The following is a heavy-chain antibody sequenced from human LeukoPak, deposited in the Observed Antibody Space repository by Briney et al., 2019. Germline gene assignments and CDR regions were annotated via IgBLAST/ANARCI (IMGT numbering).Heavy chain of an antibody. CDR3: AREALRTSIDS. D-gene: IGHD3-3*01. CDR1: GFRISGYS. J-gene: IGHJ4*02. CDR2: ISHCSRTT. V-gene: IGHV3-48*04. Sequence: PGGSLRLSCVASGFRISGYSFNWVRQVPGKGLEWVSFISHCSRTTYYADSVKGRFTISRDNTESSVYLQMNSLKAEDTGIYYCAREALRTSIDSWGQGTLVSVSS.